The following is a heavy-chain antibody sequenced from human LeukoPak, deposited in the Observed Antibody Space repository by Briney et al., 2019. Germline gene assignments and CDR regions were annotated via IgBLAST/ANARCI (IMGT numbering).Heavy chain of an antibody. CDR1: GFTFTGYY. D-gene: IGHD5-12*01. J-gene: IGHJ3*02. CDR3: AREGSSGQDWYAFDI. Sequence: ASVKVSCKTSGFTFTGYYVQWVRQAPGQGPEWVGWMYFNSGATRFAPKFQGRVTMTRDTSISTAYMEFSSLRSDDTAMYYCAREGSSGQDWYAFDIWGQGTMLTVSS. CDR2: MYFNSGAT. V-gene: IGHV1-2*02.